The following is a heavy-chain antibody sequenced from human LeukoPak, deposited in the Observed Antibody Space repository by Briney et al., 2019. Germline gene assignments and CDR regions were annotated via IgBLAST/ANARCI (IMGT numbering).Heavy chain of an antibody. CDR3: ARNMLGGGTGDPFDY. J-gene: IGHJ4*02. Sequence: ETLSLTCTVSGGSISSYYWSWVRQAPGKGLEWVSVIYSGGSTYYADSVKGRFTISRDNSKNTLYLQMNSLRAEDTAVYYCARNMLGGGTGDPFDYWGQGTLVTVSS. CDR1: GGSISSYY. V-gene: IGHV3-66*01. D-gene: IGHD7-27*01. CDR2: IYSGGST.